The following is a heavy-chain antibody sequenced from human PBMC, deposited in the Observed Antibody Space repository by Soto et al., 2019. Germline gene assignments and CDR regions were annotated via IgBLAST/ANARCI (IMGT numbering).Heavy chain of an antibody. Sequence: SVKVSCKASGYTVSYFDIKLLLHASGQGPEWMGWMNAKSGDTFFAQRFQGKFNMTWDTSLSTAYMEVGSLTSDDTAMYYCARGNPFNYAGFDVWGQGTTVTVSS. J-gene: IGHJ6*02. CDR2: MNAKSGDT. CDR1: GYTVSYFD. CDR3: ARGNPFNYAGFDV. D-gene: IGHD3-16*01. V-gene: IGHV1-8*01.